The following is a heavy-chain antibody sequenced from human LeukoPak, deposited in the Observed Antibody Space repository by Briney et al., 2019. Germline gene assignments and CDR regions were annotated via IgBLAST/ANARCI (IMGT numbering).Heavy chain of an antibody. CDR1: GFTFSSYA. D-gene: IGHD1-26*01. CDR3: AKYGYSGSYYVSVYFDY. Sequence: PGGSLRLSYAAPGFTFSSYAMSWVRQAPGKGLEWVSAISGSGGSTYYADSVKGRFTISRDNSKNTLYLQMNSLRAEDTAVYYCAKYGYSGSYYVSVYFDYWGQGTLVTVSS. J-gene: IGHJ4*02. CDR2: ISGSGGST. V-gene: IGHV3-23*01.